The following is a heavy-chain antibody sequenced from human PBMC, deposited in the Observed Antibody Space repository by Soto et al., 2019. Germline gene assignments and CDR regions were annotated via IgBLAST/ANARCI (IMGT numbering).Heavy chain of an antibody. Sequence: TGGSLRLSCAASGFTFSSYDMHWVRQATGKGLEWVSAIGSAGDTYYPGSVKGRFTISRENARNSLYLQMNSLRVEDTAVYYCASYPIGYCSGGSCQRDVWGQGTTVTV. CDR2: IGSAGDT. V-gene: IGHV3-13*01. J-gene: IGHJ6*02. D-gene: IGHD2-15*01. CDR3: ASYPIGYCSGGSCQRDV. CDR1: GFTFSSYD.